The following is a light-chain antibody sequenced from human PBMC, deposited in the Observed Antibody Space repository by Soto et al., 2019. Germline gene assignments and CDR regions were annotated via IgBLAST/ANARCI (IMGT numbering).Light chain of an antibody. CDR2: DAS. J-gene: IGKJ4*01. CDR3: QHHSRSQVLT. CDR1: QSVSSY. Sequence: IVLTQSPSTLSLSPGERATLSCRASQSVSSYLAWYQQKPGQAPRLLIYDASSRATGIPDRFSGSGSGTDFTLTISRLEPEDVGVYFCQHHSRSQVLTFGGGTKVAIK. V-gene: IGKV3-11*01.